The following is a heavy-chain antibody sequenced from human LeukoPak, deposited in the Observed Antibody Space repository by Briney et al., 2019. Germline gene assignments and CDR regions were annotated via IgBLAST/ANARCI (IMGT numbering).Heavy chain of an antibody. Sequence: PVGSLRLSCAASGFTFSAAWMSWVRQAPGKGLEWVGRIKSKSDIATSDYAATVEGRFTISRDDSENTLYLQMNSLKTEDTAVYYCTTDVYCYSGTCDQYFQHWGQGTRVRVSS. CDR2: IKSKSDIATS. D-gene: IGHD1-26*01. J-gene: IGHJ1*01. V-gene: IGHV3-15*01. CDR1: GFTFSAAW. CDR3: TTDVYCYSGTCDQYFQH.